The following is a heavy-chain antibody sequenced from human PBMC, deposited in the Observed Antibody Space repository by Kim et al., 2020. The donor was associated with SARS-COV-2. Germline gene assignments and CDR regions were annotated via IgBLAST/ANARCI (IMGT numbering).Heavy chain of an antibody. Sequence: YSQKFQGRVTITRDTSASTAYMELSSLRSEDTAVYYCARGVLFGEKGMDVWGQGTTVTVSS. V-gene: IGHV1-3*01. D-gene: IGHD3-3*01. CDR3: ARGVLFGEKGMDV. J-gene: IGHJ6*02.